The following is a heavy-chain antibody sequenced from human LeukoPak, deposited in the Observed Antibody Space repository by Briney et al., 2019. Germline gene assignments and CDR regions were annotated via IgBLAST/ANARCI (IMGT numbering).Heavy chain of an antibody. D-gene: IGHD3-10*01. V-gene: IGHV4-34*01. CDR2: INHSGST. Sequence: SETLSLTCAVYGASFSGDYWGWIRQPPGKGLEWIREINHSGSTNYNPSLKSRVTISVDTSKNQFSLKLSSVTAADTAVYYCARRSSGSYYPYYYYYMDVWGKGTTVTVSS. CDR3: ARRSSGSYYPYYYYYMDV. J-gene: IGHJ6*03. CDR1: GASFSGDY.